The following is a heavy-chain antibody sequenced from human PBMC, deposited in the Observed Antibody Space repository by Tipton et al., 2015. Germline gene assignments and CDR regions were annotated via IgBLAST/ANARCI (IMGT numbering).Heavy chain of an antibody. Sequence: SLRLSCAASGFTFRSYAMSWVRQAPGKGLEWVSGISGSGAGTYNADSVKGRFTISRDNSKNTLYLQMSRLRADDTAVYYCASRAYYDTRGYYQYYFDYWGQGTLVTVSS. CDR3: ASRAYYDTRGYYQYYFDY. D-gene: IGHD3-22*01. CDR2: ISGSGAGT. CDR1: GFTFRSYA. J-gene: IGHJ4*02. V-gene: IGHV3-23*01.